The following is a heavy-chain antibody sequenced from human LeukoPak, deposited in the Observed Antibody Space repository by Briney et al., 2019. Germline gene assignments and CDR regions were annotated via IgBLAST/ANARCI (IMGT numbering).Heavy chain of an antibody. CDR3: ARGAVDTANAV. D-gene: IGHD5-18*01. V-gene: IGHV3-74*01. CDR1: GFTFTTYW. CDR2: INSDGSIT. J-gene: IGHJ6*02. Sequence: GGSLRLSCAASGFTFTTYWMHWVRQAPGKGLVWVSHINSDGSITSYADSVKGRFTSSRDNAKNTLYLQMNSLRVEDTAVYYCARGAVDTANAVWGQGTTVTVSS.